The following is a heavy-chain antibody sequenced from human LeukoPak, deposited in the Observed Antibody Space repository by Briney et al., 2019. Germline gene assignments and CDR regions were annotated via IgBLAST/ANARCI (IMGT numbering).Heavy chain of an antibody. V-gene: IGHV4-31*03. CDR1: GGSISSGGYY. CDR3: ARGNRYLNWFDP. CDR2: IYYSGST. J-gene: IGHJ5*02. D-gene: IGHD1-14*01. Sequence: SETLSLTCTVSGGSISSGGYYWSWIRQHPGKGLEWIGYIYYSGSTYYNPSLKSRVTISVDTSKNQFSLKLSSVTAADTAVYYCARGNRYLNWFDPWGQGTLVTVSS.